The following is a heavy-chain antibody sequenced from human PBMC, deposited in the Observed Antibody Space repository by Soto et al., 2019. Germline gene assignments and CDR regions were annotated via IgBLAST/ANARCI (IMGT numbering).Heavy chain of an antibody. CDR3: AKEGLYGDDEAFDI. J-gene: IGHJ3*02. V-gene: IGHV3-30*18. CDR1: GFTFSSYG. CDR2: ISYDGSNK. D-gene: IGHD4-17*01. Sequence: QVQLVESGGGVGQPGRSLRLSCAASGFTFSSYGMHWVRQAPGKGLEWVAVISYDGSNKYYADSVKGRFTISRDNSKNTLYLQMNSLRAEDTAVYYCAKEGLYGDDEAFDIWGQGTMVTVSS.